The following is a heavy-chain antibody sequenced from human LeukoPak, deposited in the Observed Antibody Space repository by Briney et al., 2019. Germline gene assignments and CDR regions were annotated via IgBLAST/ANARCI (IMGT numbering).Heavy chain of an antibody. CDR1: GFTFSSYG. CDR2: IRYDGSNK. CDR3: AKDRGSRYCTGDGCSWDAFDI. V-gene: IGHV3-30*02. D-gene: IGHD2-8*02. J-gene: IGHJ3*02. Sequence: GGSLRLSCAASGFTFSSYGMHWVRQAPGKGLEWVAFIRYDGSNKYYADSVKGRFTISRDTSRNTLYLQMSSLRAEDTALYYCAKDRGSRYCTGDGCSWDAFDIWGQGTMVTVSS.